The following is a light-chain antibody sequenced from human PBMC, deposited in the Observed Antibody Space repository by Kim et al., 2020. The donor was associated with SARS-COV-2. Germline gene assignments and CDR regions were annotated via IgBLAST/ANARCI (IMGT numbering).Light chain of an antibody. CDR2: DGS. CDR3: HQYGSSPWT. J-gene: IGKJ1*01. V-gene: IGKV3D-20*01. CDR1: ESVYSDY. Sequence: PGETATLSFGASESVYSDYVAWYQQRPGLAPRLLIYDGSTRAIGIPDSFSGSGSGTDFTLTISRLEPEDFAVYYCHQYGSSPWTFGQGTKV.